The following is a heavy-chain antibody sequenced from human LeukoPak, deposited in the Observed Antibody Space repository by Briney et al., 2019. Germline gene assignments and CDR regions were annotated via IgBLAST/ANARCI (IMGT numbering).Heavy chain of an antibody. J-gene: IGHJ4*02. D-gene: IGHD1-26*01. CDR2: ISGSGGST. V-gene: IGHV3-23*01. Sequence: PGGSLRLSCAASGFTFSSYAMSWVRQAPGKGLEWVSAISGSGGSTYYADSVKGRFTISRDNSKNTLYLQMNSLRAEDTAVYYCAKDLYPLGGSYYERVAFDYWGQGTLVTVSS. CDR1: GFTFSSYA. CDR3: AKDLYPLGGSYYERVAFDY.